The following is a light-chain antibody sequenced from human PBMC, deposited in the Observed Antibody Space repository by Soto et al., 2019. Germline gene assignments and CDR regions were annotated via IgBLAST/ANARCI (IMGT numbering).Light chain of an antibody. CDR1: QGISTW. V-gene: IGKV1D-16*01. CDR3: QQYDRYPRT. J-gene: IGKJ1*01. Sequence: DIQMTQFPSSVSASVGDRVNITCRASQGISTWLAWYQQKPERAPKSLIYGASRLQSGVPPRFSVSGSETDFTLTISGLQPEDFATYYCQQYDRYPRTFGQGTKVEIK. CDR2: GAS.